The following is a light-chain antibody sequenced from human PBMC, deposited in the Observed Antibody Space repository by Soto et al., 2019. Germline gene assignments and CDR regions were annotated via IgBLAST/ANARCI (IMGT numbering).Light chain of an antibody. V-gene: IGKV3-15*01. CDR1: QSVSSN. CDR3: QQYNNWHT. Sequence: EIVMTQSPATLSVSPGERATLSCRASQSVSSNLAWYQQKPGQAPRLLIYGASTRATGIPARFSGSGSGTEFTLTISRLQSEDFAVYDCQQYNNWHTFGQGTRLEIK. J-gene: IGKJ5*01. CDR2: GAS.